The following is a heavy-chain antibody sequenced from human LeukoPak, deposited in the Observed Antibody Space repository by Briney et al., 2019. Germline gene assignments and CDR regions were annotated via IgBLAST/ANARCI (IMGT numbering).Heavy chain of an antibody. V-gene: IGHV4-59*01. Sequence: SETPSLICTVTGGSISSYYWSWIRQPPGKGLEWIGYIYYSGSTNYNPSLKSRVTISVDTSKNQFSLKLSSVTAADTAVYYCAREMGHVEMATNNRRAFDIWGQGTMVTVSS. CDR2: IYYSGST. J-gene: IGHJ3*02. D-gene: IGHD5-24*01. CDR3: AREMGHVEMATNNRRAFDI. CDR1: GGSISSYY.